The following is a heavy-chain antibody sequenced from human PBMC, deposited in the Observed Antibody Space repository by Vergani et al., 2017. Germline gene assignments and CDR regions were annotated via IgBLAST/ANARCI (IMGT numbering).Heavy chain of an antibody. CDR1: GGSISSSSYY. J-gene: IGHJ6*02. CDR2: IYYSGST. Sequence: QLQLQESGPGLVKPSETLSLTCTVSGGSISSSSYYWGWIRQPPGKGLEWIGSIYYSGSTYYNPSLKSRVTISVDTSKNQFSLKLSSVTAADTAVYYCARDTDVVVVAARSDYYYGMDVWGQGP. D-gene: IGHD2-15*01. CDR3: ARDTDVVVVAARSDYYYGMDV. V-gene: IGHV4-39*02.